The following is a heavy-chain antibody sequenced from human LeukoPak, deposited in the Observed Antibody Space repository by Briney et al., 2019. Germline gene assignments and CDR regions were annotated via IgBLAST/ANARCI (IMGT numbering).Heavy chain of an antibody. D-gene: IGHD4-11*01. CDR3: ARSSTFDY. Sequence: GGSLRLSCAASGFTFSSYEMNWVRQSRGKGLEWVSHISSSGDTRYYADSVKGRFTISRDNAKNSLYLQMNSLRAEDTAVYYCARSSTFDYWGQGTLVTVSS. J-gene: IGHJ4*02. CDR1: GFTFSSYE. CDR2: ISSSGDTR. V-gene: IGHV3-48*03.